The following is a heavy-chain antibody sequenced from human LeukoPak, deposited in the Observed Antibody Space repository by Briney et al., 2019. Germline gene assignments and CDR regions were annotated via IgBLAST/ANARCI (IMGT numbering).Heavy chain of an antibody. J-gene: IGHJ5*02. Sequence: GSVKGSCKVFGYTPPELFMHWVRQAPGKGGEWMGGFDPEDGETIYAQKFQGRVTMTEDTSTDTAYMELSSLRSEDTAVYYCATRRSSGWYQNWFDPWGQGTLVTVSS. D-gene: IGHD6-19*01. V-gene: IGHV1-24*01. CDR3: ATRRSSGWYQNWFDP. CDR1: GYTPPELF. CDR2: FDPEDGET.